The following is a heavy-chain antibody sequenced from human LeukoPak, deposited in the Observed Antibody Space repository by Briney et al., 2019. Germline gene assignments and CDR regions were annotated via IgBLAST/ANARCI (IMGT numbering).Heavy chain of an antibody. CDR2: IYYSGST. Sequence: SETLSLTCTVSGGSISCSSYYWGWIRQHPGKGLEWIGYIYYSGSTYYNPSLKSRVTISVDTSKNQFSLKLSSVTAADTAVYYCASGYSSSWPYFDYWGQGTLVTVSS. CDR3: ASGYSSSWPYFDY. J-gene: IGHJ4*02. V-gene: IGHV4-31*03. CDR1: GGSISCSSYY. D-gene: IGHD6-13*01.